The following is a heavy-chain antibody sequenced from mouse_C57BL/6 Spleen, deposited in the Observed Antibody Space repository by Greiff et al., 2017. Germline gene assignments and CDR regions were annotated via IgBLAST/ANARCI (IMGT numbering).Heavy chain of an antibody. J-gene: IGHJ2*01. CDR3: ARFEAQAYYFDY. CDR2: IHPKSGST. CDR1: GYTFTSYW. Sequence: QVQLQQPGAELVKPGASVKLSCKASGYTFTSYWMHWVKQRPGQGLEWIGMIHPKSGSTNYNEKFKSKATLTVDKSSSTAYMQLSSLTSDDSAVYYCARFEAQAYYFDYWGQGTTLTVSS. V-gene: IGHV1-64*01. D-gene: IGHD3-2*02.